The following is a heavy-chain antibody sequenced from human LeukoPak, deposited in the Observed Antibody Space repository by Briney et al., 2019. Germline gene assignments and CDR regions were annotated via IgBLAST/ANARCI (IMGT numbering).Heavy chain of an antibody. CDR1: GFTFSSYW. Sequence: PGGSLRLSCAASGFTFSSYWMSWVRQAPGKGLVWVANIKQDGSEKYYVDSVKGRFTISRDNAKNSLYLQMNSLRAEDTAVYYCARDREYQLPNYYYYYHMDVWGKGTTVTVSS. J-gene: IGHJ6*03. D-gene: IGHD2-2*01. V-gene: IGHV3-7*01. CDR2: IKQDGSEK. CDR3: ARDREYQLPNYYYYYHMDV.